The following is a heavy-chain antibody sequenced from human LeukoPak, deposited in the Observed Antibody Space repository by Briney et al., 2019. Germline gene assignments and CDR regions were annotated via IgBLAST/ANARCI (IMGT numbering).Heavy chain of an antibody. CDR1: GFTFSSYS. V-gene: IGHV3-21*01. J-gene: IGHJ4*02. Sequence: GGPLRLSCAASGFTFSSYSMNWVPQAPGKGLDGVSCISSTSLYIYYAHSVKGRFTISRDKAKNSLSLQMTTLRAQDTAVYYCAEDFYCEDCSGYPDYWGQGTLVTVSS. CDR3: AEDFYCEDCSGYPDY. CDR2: ISSTSLYI. D-gene: IGHD3-22*01.